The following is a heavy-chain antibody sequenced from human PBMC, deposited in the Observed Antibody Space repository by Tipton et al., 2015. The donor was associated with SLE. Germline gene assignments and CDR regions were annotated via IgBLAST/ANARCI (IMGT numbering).Heavy chain of an antibody. D-gene: IGHD6-6*01. J-gene: IGHJ1*01. CDR3: ARRIAAVQH. V-gene: IGHV4-34*01. CDR1: GGSFSGYY. Sequence: TLSLTCAVYGGSFSGYYWSWIRQPPGKGLEWIGEINHSGSTNYKPSLKSRVTITVDTSKNQFSLKLSSVPAADTAVYYCARRIAAVQHWGQGTLVTVSS. CDR2: INHSGST.